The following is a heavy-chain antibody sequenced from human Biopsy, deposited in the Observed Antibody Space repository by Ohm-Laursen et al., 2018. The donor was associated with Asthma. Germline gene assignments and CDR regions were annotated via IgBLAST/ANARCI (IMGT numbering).Heavy chain of an antibody. CDR3: AREKAYGSGSLYGMDV. J-gene: IGHJ6*02. CDR1: GGSLTSAY. CDR2: IYHSGTT. D-gene: IGHD3-10*01. Sequence: TLSLTCTVSGGSLTSAYWSWVRQYPEKGLEWIGYIYHSGTTFYSPSLKSRVSMSVDTSKNQVSLKLSSVTAADTAVYYCAREKAYGSGSLYGMDVWGHGTTVTVSS. V-gene: IGHV4-31*03.